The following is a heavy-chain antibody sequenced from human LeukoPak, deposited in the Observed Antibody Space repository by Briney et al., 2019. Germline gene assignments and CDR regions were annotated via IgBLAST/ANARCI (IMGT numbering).Heavy chain of an antibody. CDR1: GGSISSGGYY. CDR2: IYHSGST. D-gene: IGHD1-26*01. Sequence: TSETLSLTCTVSGGSISSGGYYWSWIRQPPGKGLEWIGYIYHSGSTYYNPSLKSRVTISVDRSKNQFSLKLSSVTAADTAVYYCARAYHIVGATAPDYWGQGTLVTVSS. J-gene: IGHJ4*02. V-gene: IGHV4-30-2*01. CDR3: ARAYHIVGATAPDY.